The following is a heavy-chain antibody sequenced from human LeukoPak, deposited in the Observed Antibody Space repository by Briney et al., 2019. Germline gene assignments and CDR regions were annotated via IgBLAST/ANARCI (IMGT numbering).Heavy chain of an antibody. CDR3: VQFELDY. CDR1: GYTFSDYY. CDR2: INPNSGDT. J-gene: IGHJ4*02. V-gene: IGHV1-2*02. D-gene: IGHD1-7*01. Sequence: ASVKVSCKTSGYTFSDYYIHWIRQAPGQGLEWVGWINPNSGDTDYAQKFQGRVTMTRDTSISTAYMDLSRLRSDDTAVYYCVQFELDYWGQGTLVTVSS.